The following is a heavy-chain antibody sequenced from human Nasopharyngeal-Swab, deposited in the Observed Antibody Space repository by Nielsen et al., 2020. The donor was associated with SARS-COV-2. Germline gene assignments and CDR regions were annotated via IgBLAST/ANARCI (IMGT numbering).Heavy chain of an antibody. CDR2: INHIERT. Sequence: SETLSLTCAVYGGSFSGFYWNWIRQAPGKGLEWIGAINHIERTNYNPSLKSRIAMLVDTSNNQVSLKVSSVSAGDTAVYYFARAGRVGDAYTGLDAWGPGTTVTVSS. D-gene: IGHD5-24*01. CDR1: GGSFSGFY. V-gene: IGHV4-34*01. CDR3: ARAGRVGDAYTGLDA. J-gene: IGHJ6*02.